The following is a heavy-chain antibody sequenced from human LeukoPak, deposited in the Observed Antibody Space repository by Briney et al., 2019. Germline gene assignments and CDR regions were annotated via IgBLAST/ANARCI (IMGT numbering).Heavy chain of an antibody. V-gene: IGHV3-7*01. J-gene: IGHJ6*02. CDR1: GFTFSHYW. CDR3: ASTTLAGSRDV. D-gene: IGHD3-3*02. Sequence: GGSLRPSCAASGFTFSHYWMTWVRQAPGKGLEWVANIKQDGSEKYYVDSVKGRFTISRDNAKNSLYLQMNSLRAEDTAVYYCASTTLAGSRDVWGQGTTVTVSS. CDR2: IKQDGSEK.